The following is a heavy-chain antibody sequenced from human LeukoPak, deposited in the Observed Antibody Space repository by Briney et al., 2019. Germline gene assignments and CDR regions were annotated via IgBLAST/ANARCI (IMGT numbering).Heavy chain of an antibody. CDR2: IIPILGIA. CDR3: ARGVDIVATIDFDY. Sequence: SVKVSCKASGGTFSSYAISWVRQAPGQGLEWMGRIIPILGIANYAQKFQGRVTITADKSTSTAYMELSSLRSEDTAVYYCARGVDIVATIDFDYWGQGTLVTVSS. J-gene: IGHJ4*02. V-gene: IGHV1-69*04. CDR1: GGTFSSYA. D-gene: IGHD5-12*01.